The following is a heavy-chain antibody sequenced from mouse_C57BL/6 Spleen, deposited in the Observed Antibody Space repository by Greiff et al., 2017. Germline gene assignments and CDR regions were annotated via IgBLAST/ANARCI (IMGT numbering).Heavy chain of an antibody. V-gene: IGHV1-15*01. J-gene: IGHJ1*03. D-gene: IGHD2-4*01. CDR2: IDPATGGT. Sequence: QVQLQQSGAELVRPGASVTLSCTASGYTFTDYEMHWVKQTPVHGLEWIGAIDPATGGTAYNQKFKGKAILTADKSSSTAYMELRSLTSEDSAVYYCTVYYDYVRGGWSCYFDVWGTGTTVTVSS. CDR3: TVYYDYVRGGWSCYFDV. CDR1: GYTFTDYE.